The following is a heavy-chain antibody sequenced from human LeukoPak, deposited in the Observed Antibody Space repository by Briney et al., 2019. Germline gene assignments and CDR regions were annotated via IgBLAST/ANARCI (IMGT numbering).Heavy chain of an antibody. CDR1: GFTFSSYG. Sequence: PGGSLRLSCAASGFTFSSYGMHWVRQAPGKGLEWGAVIWYDGSNKYYADSVKGRFTISRDNSKNTLYLQMNSLRAEDTAVYYCAKERNDCSGGSCYYLDAFDIWGQGTMVTVSS. J-gene: IGHJ3*02. D-gene: IGHD2-15*01. V-gene: IGHV3-33*06. CDR3: AKERNDCSGGSCYYLDAFDI. CDR2: IWYDGSNK.